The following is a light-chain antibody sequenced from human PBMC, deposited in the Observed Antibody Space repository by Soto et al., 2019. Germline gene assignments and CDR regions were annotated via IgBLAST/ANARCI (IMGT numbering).Light chain of an antibody. CDR1: QSISVW. CDR2: KAS. CDR3: QQYNSYSPT. V-gene: IGKV1-5*03. Sequence: IQRTQAPSTLSASVLDRVTITFLASQSISVWLAWYQQKAGKAPNLLIYKASRLESGVPSRFSGSGSETEFTLTISGLQPGDSATYYCQQYNSYSPTSGQGTKVDIK. J-gene: IGKJ1*01.